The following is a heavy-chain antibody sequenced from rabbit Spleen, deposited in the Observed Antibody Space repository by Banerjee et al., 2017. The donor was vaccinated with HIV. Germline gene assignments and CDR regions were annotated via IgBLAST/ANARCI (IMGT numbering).Heavy chain of an antibody. CDR2: IETIDSTT. CDR3: ARDGAGGSYFAL. V-gene: IGHV1S40*01. J-gene: IGHJ4*01. Sequence: QSLEESGGGLVKPGASLTLTCTASGFSFSSNYDMCWVRQAPGKGLDLIACIETIDSTTWYASWAKGRFTISKTSSTTVTLQMTSLTAADTATYFCARDGAGGSYFALWGQGTLVTVS. D-gene: IGHD8-1*01. CDR1: GFSFSSNYD.